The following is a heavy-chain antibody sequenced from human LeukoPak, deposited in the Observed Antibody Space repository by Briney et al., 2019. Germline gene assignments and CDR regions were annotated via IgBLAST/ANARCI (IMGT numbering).Heavy chain of an antibody. CDR2: INPNSGGT. CDR1: GYTFTGYY. CDR3: ARDRTTVVTRAFDI. J-gene: IGHJ3*02. V-gene: IGHV1-2*02. D-gene: IGHD4-23*01. Sequence: ASVKVSCKASGYTFTGYYMHWVRQAPGQGLEWMGWINPNSGGTNYAQKFQGRVTMTRDTSISTAYMELSRLRSDDTAVYYCARDRTTVVTRAFDIWGQGTMVTVSS.